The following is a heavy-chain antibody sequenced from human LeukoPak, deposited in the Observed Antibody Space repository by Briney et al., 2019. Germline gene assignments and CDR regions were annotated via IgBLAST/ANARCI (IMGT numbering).Heavy chain of an antibody. CDR2: INPSGGST. CDR1: GYTFTSYG. Sequence: GASVKVSCKASGYTFTSYGISWVRQAPGQGLEWMGIINPSGGSTSYAQKFQGRVTMTRDMSTSTVYMELSSLRSEDTAVYYCARVERTTWNDGPFDYWGQGTLVTVSS. CDR3: ARVERTTWNDGPFDY. V-gene: IGHV1-46*01. D-gene: IGHD1-1*01. J-gene: IGHJ4*02.